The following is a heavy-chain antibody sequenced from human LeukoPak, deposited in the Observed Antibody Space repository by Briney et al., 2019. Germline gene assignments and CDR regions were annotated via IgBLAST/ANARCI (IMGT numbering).Heavy chain of an antibody. CDR3: ARPSRGGWYDAFDM. CDR2: INPDSGDK. V-gene: IGHV1-2*02. J-gene: IGHJ3*02. Sequence: ASVTVSCKASGYTFTGYYIHWVRQAPGQGLEWMGWINPDSGDKKYGQNFQGRVTMTRDISISTAYMEVTRLRSDDTAVYYCARPSRGGWYDAFDMWGQGTWVTVSS. D-gene: IGHD6-19*01. CDR1: GYTFTGYY.